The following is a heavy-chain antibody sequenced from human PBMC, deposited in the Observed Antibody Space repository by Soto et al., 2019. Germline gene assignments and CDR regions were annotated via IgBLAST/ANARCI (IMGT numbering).Heavy chain of an antibody. CDR2: ISSSSSYT. CDR1: GFTFSDYY. J-gene: IGHJ4*02. V-gene: IGHV3-11*03. CDR3: SGAESPDTAYFSLY. Sequence: GGSLRLSCAASGFTFSDYYMSWIRQAPGKGLEWVSYISSSSSYTNYADSVKGRFTISRDNAKNSLYLQMNSLNIEDSAVYYCSGAESPDTAYFSLYWGQGTPVTVSS. D-gene: IGHD1-26*01.